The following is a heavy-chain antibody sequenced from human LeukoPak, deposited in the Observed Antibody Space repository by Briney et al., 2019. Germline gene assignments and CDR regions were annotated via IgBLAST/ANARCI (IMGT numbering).Heavy chain of an antibody. Sequence: GASVKVPCKASGYTFTGYYIHWVRQAPGQGLEWMGWINPHSGGTNYAQKFQGRVTMTRDTSISTAYMELSRLRSDDTAVYYCARERTAARNWFDPWGQGTLVTVSS. D-gene: IGHD6-6*01. CDR3: ARERTAARNWFDP. CDR2: INPHSGGT. CDR1: GYTFTGYY. J-gene: IGHJ5*02. V-gene: IGHV1-2*02.